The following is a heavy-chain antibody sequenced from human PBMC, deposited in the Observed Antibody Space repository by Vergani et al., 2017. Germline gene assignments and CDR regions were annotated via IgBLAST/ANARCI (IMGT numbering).Heavy chain of an antibody. CDR1: GFTFSDYY. V-gene: IGHV3-11*04. D-gene: IGHD2-15*01. CDR2: ISSSGSTI. J-gene: IGHJ3*02. Sequence: QVQLVESGGGLVKPGGSLRLSCAASGFTFSDYYMSWIRQAPGKGLEWVSYISSSGSTIYYADSVNGRFTISMNNAKNSLYLQTNSLRAEDAAVYYCATSGTSHIVVAASENESFDMWGQGTVVTVSS. CDR3: ATSGTSHIVVAASENESFDM.